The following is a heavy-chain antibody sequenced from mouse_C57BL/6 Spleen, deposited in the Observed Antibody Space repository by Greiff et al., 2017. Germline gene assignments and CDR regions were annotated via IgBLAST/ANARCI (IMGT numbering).Heavy chain of an antibody. D-gene: IGHD1-1*01. CDR2: IYPGDGDT. J-gene: IGHJ4*01. CDR3: AEGYYYGSSPYYYAMDY. Sequence: QVQLKESGPELVKPGASVKISCKASGYAFSSSWMNWVKQRPGKGLEWIGRIYPGDGDTNYNGKFKGKATLTADKSSSTAYMQLSSLTSEDSAVYFCAEGYYYGSSPYYYAMDYWGQGTSVTVSS. CDR1: GYAFSSSW. V-gene: IGHV1-82*01.